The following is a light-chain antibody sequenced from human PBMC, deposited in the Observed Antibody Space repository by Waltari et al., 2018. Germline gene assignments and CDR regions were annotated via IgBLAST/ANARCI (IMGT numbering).Light chain of an antibody. CDR1: TSNIGGGYH. Sequence: QSVLTQPPSVSAAPGQRVSLSCPGNTSNIGGGYHVNCYQQIPGTAPKLLIYNNNNRPSGVPDRFSGSKSVTSASLAISGLQAEDEAHYYCQSYDMRLSGVVFGGGTKLTVL. CDR3: QSYDMRLSGVV. V-gene: IGLV1-40*01. CDR2: NNN. J-gene: IGLJ3*02.